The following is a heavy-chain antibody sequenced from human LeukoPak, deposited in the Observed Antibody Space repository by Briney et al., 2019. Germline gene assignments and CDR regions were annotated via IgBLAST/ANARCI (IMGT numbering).Heavy chain of an antibody. CDR3: AREGDWAGTAY. CDR1: GDSVSSKSAC. V-gene: IGHV6-1*01. D-gene: IGHD3/OR15-3a*01. CDR2: TCYRSRWGS. Sequence: SQTLSLTCAISGDSVSSKSACWTWISQSPSSGLEWLGRTCYRSRWGSDYAPSLKSRISINADTSKNQFSLQLNSVTPEDTAVYYCAREGDWAGTAYWGQGTLVAVSA. J-gene: IGHJ4*02.